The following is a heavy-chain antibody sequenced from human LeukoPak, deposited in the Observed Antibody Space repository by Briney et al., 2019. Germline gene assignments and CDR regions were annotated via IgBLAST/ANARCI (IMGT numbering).Heavy chain of an antibody. CDR1: GYTFTGYY. CDR2: INPNSGGT. V-gene: IGHV1-2*02. J-gene: IGHJ4*02. D-gene: IGHD5-24*01. CDR3: ATNSTY. Sequence: ASVKVSCKASGYTFTGYYIHWVRQAPGQGLEWMGWINPNSGGTNYAQTFQGRVTMTRDTSISTAYLEVSSLRSDDPAVYYCATNSTYWGQGTLVTVSS.